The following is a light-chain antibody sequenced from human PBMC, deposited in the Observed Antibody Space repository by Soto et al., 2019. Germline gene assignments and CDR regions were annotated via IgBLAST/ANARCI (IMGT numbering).Light chain of an antibody. V-gene: IGKV3-20*01. CDR3: QQYGSSPPIT. CDR1: QSVGPS. J-gene: IGKJ5*01. Sequence: DIVLTQSPDKLYVSPGESATLSCRASQSVGPSLVWYQQKPGQAPRLLIYGASSRATGIPDRFSGSGSGTDFTLTIRRLEPEDLAVYYCQQYGSSPPITVGQGTRLAIK. CDR2: GAS.